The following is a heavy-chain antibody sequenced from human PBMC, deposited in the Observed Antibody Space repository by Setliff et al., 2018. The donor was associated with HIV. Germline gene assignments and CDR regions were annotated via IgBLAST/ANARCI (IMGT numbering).Heavy chain of an antibody. CDR3: FLFYDDRSGFYWD. Sequence: SETLSLTCSVYGGSFSGFHWTWIRQPPGKGLEFIGEINHRGVIKYSSSRVTMAVDTSKKQFSLKLKSVTAADTAVYYCFLFYDDRSGFYWDWGQGTPVTVSS. CDR1: GGSFSGFH. V-gene: IGHV4-34*01. CDR2: INHRGVI. D-gene: IGHD3-22*01. J-gene: IGHJ4*02.